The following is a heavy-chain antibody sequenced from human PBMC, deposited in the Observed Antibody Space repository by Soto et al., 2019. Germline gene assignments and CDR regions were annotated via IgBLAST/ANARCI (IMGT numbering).Heavy chain of an antibody. D-gene: IGHD6-13*01. V-gene: IGHV4-59*08. CDR1: GGSLTNYY. Sequence: SETLSLTCTVSGGSLTNYYWTWIRQPPGKRLEWIGYIYYTGITHYNPSLKNRVTISVDTSRNQFSLKLDSVTAADTSFYYCARQAAAPGIDLWFDPWGQGTLVTVSS. CDR2: IYYTGIT. J-gene: IGHJ5*02. CDR3: ARQAAAPGIDLWFDP.